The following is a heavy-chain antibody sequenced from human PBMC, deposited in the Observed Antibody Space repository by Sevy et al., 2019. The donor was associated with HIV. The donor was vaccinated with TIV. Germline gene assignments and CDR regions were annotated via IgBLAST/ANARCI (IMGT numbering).Heavy chain of an antibody. J-gene: IGHJ4*02. CDR3: ARGSIKVRWAVDY. D-gene: IGHD6-6*01. CDR2: IYYSGST. Sequence: SETLSLTCTVSGVSISSYYWSWIRQPPGKGLEWIGYIYYSGSTDYNPSLMSRLTISVDTSKNQFSRKLTSVTAADTAVYYWARGSIKVRWAVDYWGQGTLVTVSS. CDR1: GVSISSYY. V-gene: IGHV4-59*01.